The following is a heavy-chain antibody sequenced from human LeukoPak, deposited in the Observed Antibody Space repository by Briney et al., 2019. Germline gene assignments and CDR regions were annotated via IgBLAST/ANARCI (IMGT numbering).Heavy chain of an antibody. CDR1: GYTFTGYH. Sequence: GASVKVSCKASGYTFTGYHMHWVRQAPGQGLEWMGRINPNSGGTNYAQKFQGRVTMTRDTSISTAYMELSRLRSDDTAVYYCARDSPEWLLYLDYWGQGTLVTVSS. D-gene: IGHD3-3*01. J-gene: IGHJ4*02. CDR2: INPNSGGT. V-gene: IGHV1-2*06. CDR3: ARDSPEWLLYLDY.